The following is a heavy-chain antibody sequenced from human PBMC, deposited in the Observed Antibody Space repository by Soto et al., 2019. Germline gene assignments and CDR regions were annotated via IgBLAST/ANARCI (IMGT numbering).Heavy chain of an antibody. V-gene: IGHV4-59*01. J-gene: IGHJ4*02. CDR2: IYYSGST. Sequence: SETLSLTCTVSGGSISSYYWSWIRQPPGKGLEWIGYIYYSGSTNYNPSLKSRVTISVDNAKNSLYLQMNSLRPEDTALYYCVRSKGGYSYGTPFDYWGQGTLVTVSS. CDR3: VRSKGGYSYGTPFDY. D-gene: IGHD5-18*01. CDR1: GGSISSYY.